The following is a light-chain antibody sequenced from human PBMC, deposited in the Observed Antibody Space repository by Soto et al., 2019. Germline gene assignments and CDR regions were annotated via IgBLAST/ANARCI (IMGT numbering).Light chain of an antibody. V-gene: IGLV2-11*01. Sequence: QSVLAQPRSVSGSPGQSITISCTGSSSDVGGYEYVSWFQQDPGKAPKLMIYDVSARPSGVPNRFSGSKSGSTASLTISGLQADDEGDYYCCSYAGSYTYVFGNGTKVTVL. CDR1: SSDVGGYEY. J-gene: IGLJ1*01. CDR3: CSYAGSYTYV. CDR2: DVS.